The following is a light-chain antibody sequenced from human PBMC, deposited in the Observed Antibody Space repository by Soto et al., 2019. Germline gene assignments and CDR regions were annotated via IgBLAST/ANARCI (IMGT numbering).Light chain of an antibody. J-gene: IGLJ2*01. CDR2: SNN. CDR1: SSNIGSNY. Sequence: QAVVTQPPSASGTPGQRVTISCSGSSSNIGSNYVYWYQQLPGTAAKLLIYSNNQRPSGVPDRFSGSKSGTSASLAISGLQSEDEADYYCAAWDDSLNGVVFGGGSKVTVL. V-gene: IGLV1-44*01. CDR3: AAWDDSLNGVV.